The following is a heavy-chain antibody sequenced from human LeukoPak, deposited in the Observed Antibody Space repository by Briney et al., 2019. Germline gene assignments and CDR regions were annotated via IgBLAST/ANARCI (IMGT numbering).Heavy chain of an antibody. J-gene: IGHJ4*02. CDR3: ARQVQLERLGFGKEGSAFDY. V-gene: IGHV3-48*01. CDR2: ISSSSSAI. Sequence: GGSLRLSCAASGFTFSTYSMNWVRQAPGKGLEWVSYISSSSSAIHYADSVKGRFTISRDNAKNSLYLQMNSLRAEDTAVYYCARQVQLERLGFGKEGSAFDYWGQGTLVTVSS. D-gene: IGHD1-1*01. CDR1: GFTFSTYS.